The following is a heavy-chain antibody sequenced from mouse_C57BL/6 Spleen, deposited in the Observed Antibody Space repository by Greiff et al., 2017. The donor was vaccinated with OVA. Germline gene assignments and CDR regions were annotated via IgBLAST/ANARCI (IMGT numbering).Heavy chain of an antibody. D-gene: IGHD1-1*01. J-gene: IGHJ1*03. CDR1: GYAFSSSW. V-gene: IGHV1-82*01. CDR2: IYPGDGDT. Sequence: VKLQESGPELVKPGASVKISCKASGYAFSSSWMNWVKQRPGKGLEWIGRIYPGDGDTNYNGKLKGKATLTADKSSSTAYMQLSSLTSEDSAVYYCARPYYGSSYGYFDVWGTGTTVTVSS. CDR3: ARPYYGSSYGYFDV.